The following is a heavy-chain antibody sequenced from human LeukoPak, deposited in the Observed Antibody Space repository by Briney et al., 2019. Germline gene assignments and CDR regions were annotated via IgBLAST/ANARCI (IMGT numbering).Heavy chain of an antibody. D-gene: IGHD6-6*01. CDR3: ARTRIAARGGYYYMDV. CDR2: IYHSGST. Sequence: SETLSLTCTVSGGSISSGGYYWSWIRQPPGKGLEWIGYIYHSGSTYYNPSLKSRVTISVDRSKNQFSLKLSSVTAADTAVYYCARTRIAARGGYYYMDVWGKGTTVTVSS. CDR1: GGSISSGGYY. V-gene: IGHV4-30-2*01. J-gene: IGHJ6*03.